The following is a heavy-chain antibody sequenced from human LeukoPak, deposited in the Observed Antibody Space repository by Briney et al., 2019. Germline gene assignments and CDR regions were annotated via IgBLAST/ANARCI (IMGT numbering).Heavy chain of an antibody. CDR3: AKYYVDRSVGPAYYFDY. Sequence: GGSLRLSCAASGFTFSSYAMSWVRQAPGKGLEWVSAISGSGGSTYYADSVKGRFTISRDNSKNTLYLQMNSLRAEDTAVYYCAKYYVDRSVGPAYYFDYWGQGTLVTVSS. J-gene: IGHJ4*02. CDR1: GFTFSSYA. CDR2: ISGSGGST. V-gene: IGHV3-23*01. D-gene: IGHD3-16*01.